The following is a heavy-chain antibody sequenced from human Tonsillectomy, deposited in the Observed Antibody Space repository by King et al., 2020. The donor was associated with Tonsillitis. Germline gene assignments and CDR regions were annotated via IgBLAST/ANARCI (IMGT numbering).Heavy chain of an antibody. CDR3: AGESDYGSSGESCYYLEF. CDR1: GSTLSTYT. V-gene: IGHV3-30*04. CDR2: MSFDGQNE. D-gene: IGHD2-15*01. Sequence: VQLVESGGGVVQPGRSLRLSCAASGSTLSTYTFHWVRQAPGKGLEWVALMSFDGQNENYVDSVKGRFPISRDDSKNTLYLQMNSLRADDKAVYYCAGESDYGSSGESCYYLEFWGQGTPVTVSS. J-gene: IGHJ4*02.